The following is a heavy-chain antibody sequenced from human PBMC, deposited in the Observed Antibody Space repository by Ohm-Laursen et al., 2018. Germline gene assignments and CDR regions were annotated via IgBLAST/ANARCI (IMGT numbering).Heavy chain of an antibody. Sequence: SETLSLTCTVSGGSISSYYWNWIRQPPGKGLEWIGYIYYSGSTNYNPSLKSRVTISVDTSKNQFSLKLRSVTAADTAVYYCARAGSGFYLNFDYWGQGTLVTVSS. D-gene: IGHD3-22*01. J-gene: IGHJ4*02. CDR2: IYYSGST. CDR1: GGSISSYY. V-gene: IGHV4-59*01. CDR3: ARAGSGFYLNFDY.